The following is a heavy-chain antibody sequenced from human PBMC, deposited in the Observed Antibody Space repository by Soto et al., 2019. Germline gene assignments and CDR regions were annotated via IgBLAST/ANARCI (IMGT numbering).Heavy chain of an antibody. D-gene: IGHD3-22*01. CDR2: INRAGNDR. CDR1: GFTFGADW. CDR3: TRDLDTSGSAPISEF. Sequence: PGGSLRLSCAGSGFTFGADWMSWVRQAPGNGLERVANINRAGNDRYYVDSVKGRFTISRDNAKNSLYLQMNSLRAEDTAVYYCTRDLDTSGSAPISEFWGQGTLVTVSS. V-gene: IGHV3-7*03. J-gene: IGHJ4*02.